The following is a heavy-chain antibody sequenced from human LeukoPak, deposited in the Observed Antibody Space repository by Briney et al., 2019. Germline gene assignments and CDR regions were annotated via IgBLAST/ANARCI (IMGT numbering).Heavy chain of an antibody. CDR1: GFTFISYG. CDR3: AKENQYYDILTGLDY. D-gene: IGHD3-9*01. Sequence: GRCPRLSCAASGFTFISYGMRWVREAPGKGLECVAVISYDGSIKYYADSVKGRFTISRDNSKNTLYLQMNSLRAEDTAVYYCAKENQYYDILTGLDYWGEGTQVTVSS. V-gene: IGHV3-30*18. J-gene: IGHJ4*02. CDR2: ISYDGSIK.